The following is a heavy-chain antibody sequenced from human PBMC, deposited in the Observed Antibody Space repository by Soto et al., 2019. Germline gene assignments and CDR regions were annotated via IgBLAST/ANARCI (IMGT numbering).Heavy chain of an antibody. CDR3: ARYGGTSIWYCDI. D-gene: IGHD2-15*01. CDR1: GASFAGYY. Sequence: QVQLQQWGAGLLKPSETPSLTCTVYGASFAGYYWTWLRQSPGKGLEWIGEVSHSGIAKYNPSLGRRGTISLDTSNDQFSLDLTSVTAADTAVYYCARYGGTSIWYCDIWGRGTLVSVSS. V-gene: IGHV4-34*01. J-gene: IGHJ2*01. CDR2: VSHSGIA.